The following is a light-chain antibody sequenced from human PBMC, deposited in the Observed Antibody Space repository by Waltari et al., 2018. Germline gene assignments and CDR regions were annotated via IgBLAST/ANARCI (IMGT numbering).Light chain of an antibody. CDR2: VNNDGSH. Sequence: QLVLPQSPSASASLGASAKLTSTPSSRNRTIVIAWHHQQPGKGPRSLMNVNNDGSHSKGDEIPDRFSGSSSGAERYLTISSLQSDDEADYYCQTGGHGTWVFGGGTKLTVL. V-gene: IGLV4-69*01. CDR3: QTGGHGTWV. J-gene: IGLJ3*02. CDR1: SRNRTIV.